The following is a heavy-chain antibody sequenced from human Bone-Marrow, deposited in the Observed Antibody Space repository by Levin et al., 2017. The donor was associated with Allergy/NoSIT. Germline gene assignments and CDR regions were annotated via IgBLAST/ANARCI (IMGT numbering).Heavy chain of an antibody. CDR3: ANPAPYSSTVDTFDV. V-gene: IGHV3-30*18. Sequence: GESLKISCAASGFTFSNYGMHWVRQAPGKGLEWVAITSYDGSKRFYADSVMGRFTISRDNSKNMLYLQMNSLRIQDTAIYYCANPAPYSSTVDTFDVWGRGTMVIVSS. CDR1: GFTFSNYG. CDR2: TSYDGSKR. D-gene: IGHD2-2*01. J-gene: IGHJ3*01.